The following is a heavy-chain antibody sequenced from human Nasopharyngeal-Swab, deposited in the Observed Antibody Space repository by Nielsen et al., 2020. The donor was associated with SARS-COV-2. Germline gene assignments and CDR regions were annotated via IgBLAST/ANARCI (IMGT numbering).Heavy chain of an antibody. CDR3: ARDLSQLWFLFDY. V-gene: IGHV3-21*01. J-gene: IGHJ4*02. D-gene: IGHD5-18*01. Sequence: GLEWVSSISSSSSYIYYADSVKGRFTISRDNAKNSLYLQMNSLRAADTAVYYCARDLSQLWFLFDYWGQGTLVTVSS. CDR2: ISSSSSYI.